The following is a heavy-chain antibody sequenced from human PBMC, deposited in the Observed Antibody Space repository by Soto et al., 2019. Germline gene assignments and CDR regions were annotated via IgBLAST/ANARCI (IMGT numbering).Heavy chain of an antibody. J-gene: IGHJ3*02. D-gene: IGHD4-17*01. CDR1: EFTFNSDL. CDR3: ASDDYGGNYLGFDI. CDR2: IDYSGATT. Sequence: PGGSLRLCCAASEFTFNSDLMTCVRQGPGKGLEWVSSIDYSGATTYYADSVKGRFTISRDNSKNTLYLQMNSLRAEDTAVYYCASDDYGGNYLGFDIWGQGTMVTVSS. V-gene: IGHV3-23*01.